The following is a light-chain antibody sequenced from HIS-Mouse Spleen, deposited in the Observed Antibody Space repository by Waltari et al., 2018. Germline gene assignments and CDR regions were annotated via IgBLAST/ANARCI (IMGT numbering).Light chain of an antibody. CDR1: NIGSKS. Sequence: SYVLTQPPSVSVAPGKTARITCGGNNIGSKSVHWDQQKPGQPPVLVGYDDSHRTSGIPERFSGSNSGNTATLTISRVEAGDEADYYCQVWDSSSDHGVFGGGTKLTVL. CDR2: DDS. J-gene: IGLJ2*01. V-gene: IGLV3-21*03. CDR3: QVWDSSSDHGV.